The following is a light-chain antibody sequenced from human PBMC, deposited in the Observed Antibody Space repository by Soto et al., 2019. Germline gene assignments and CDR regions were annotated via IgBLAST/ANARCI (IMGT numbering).Light chain of an antibody. V-gene: IGKV3D-20*01. CDR3: QQYDTAPLT. CDR2: DTS. J-gene: IGKJ4*01. Sequence: IVLSQSPTTLALSPQETATLACGDSQILSSRKLGGYQQKPGLAPRLLIYDTSSRSTDIARRFSGCGSGTDFTLTISRLEHYAFAVYYCQQYDTAPLTFGGGTYVEIK. CDR1: QILSSRK.